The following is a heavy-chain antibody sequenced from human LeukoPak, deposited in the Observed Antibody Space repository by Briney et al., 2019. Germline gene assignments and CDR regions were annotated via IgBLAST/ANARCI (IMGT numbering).Heavy chain of an antibody. D-gene: IGHD4-23*01. CDR2: IYSGGST. V-gene: IGHV3-66*01. CDR3: ARGTIGGNPASAY. CDR1: GFTVSSNY. Sequence: GGSLRLSCAASGFTVSSNYMSWVRQAPGKGLEWVSVIYSGGSTYYADSVKDRFTISRDNAKSTLYLQMDSLTVEDTALYYCARGTIGGNPASAYWGQGTLVTVSS. J-gene: IGHJ4*02.